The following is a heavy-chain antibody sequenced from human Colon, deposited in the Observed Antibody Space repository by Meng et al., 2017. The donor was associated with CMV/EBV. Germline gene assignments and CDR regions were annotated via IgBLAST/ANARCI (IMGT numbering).Heavy chain of an antibody. V-gene: IGHV3-30-3*01. J-gene: IGHJ6*02. CDR3: ARKIAATPGYFHMDV. D-gene: IGHD6-25*01. CDR1: GFTFRSHA. Sequence: GGSRRPSGAASGFTFRSHAMHWVRQAPGKGLEWVEVISFDGSQRHYADFVKGRLTISRDNSKNMLYLQMDSLRPADTGVFYCARKIAATPGYFHMDVWGQGTTVTVSS. CDR2: ISFDGSQR.